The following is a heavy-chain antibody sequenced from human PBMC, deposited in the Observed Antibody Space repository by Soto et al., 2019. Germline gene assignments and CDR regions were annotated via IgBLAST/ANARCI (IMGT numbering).Heavy chain of an antibody. V-gene: IGHV1-69*06. CDR3: ARAPGLGLGYCSSTSCQPFDY. D-gene: IGHD2-2*01. CDR1: GGTFSSYA. J-gene: IGHJ4*02. CDR2: IIPIFGTA. Sequence: SVKVSCKASGGTFSSYAISWVRQAPGQGLEWMGGIIPIFGTANYAQKFQGRVTITADKSTSTAYMELSSLRSEDTAVYYCARAPGLGLGYCSSTSCQPFDYWGQGTLVTGSS.